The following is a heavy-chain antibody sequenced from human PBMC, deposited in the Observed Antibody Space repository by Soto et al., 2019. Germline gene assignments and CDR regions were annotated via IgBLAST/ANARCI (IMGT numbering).Heavy chain of an antibody. CDR2: IKQDGSGK. CDR1: GFTFSSYW. Sequence: EVQLVESGGGLVQPGGSLRLSCAASGFTFSSYWMNWVRQAPGKGLEWVANIKQDGSGKYYVDSVKGRFTISRDNTKNSLYLQMNSLRAEHTAVYYCAREQLQVVIPDYWGQGPLVTVSS. D-gene: IGHD6-13*01. J-gene: IGHJ4*02. V-gene: IGHV3-7*01. CDR3: AREQLQVVIPDY.